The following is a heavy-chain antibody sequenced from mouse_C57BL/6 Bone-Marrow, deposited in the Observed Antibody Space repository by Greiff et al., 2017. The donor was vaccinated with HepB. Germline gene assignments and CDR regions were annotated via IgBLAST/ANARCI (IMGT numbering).Heavy chain of an antibody. CDR2: ISSGGSYT. J-gene: IGHJ2*01. CDR3: ARGGNYYSNYGDY. V-gene: IGHV5-6*01. CDR1: GFTFSSYG. D-gene: IGHD2-5*01. Sequence: EVQVVESGGDLVKPGGSLKLSCAASGFTFSSYGMSWVRQTPDKRLEWVATISSGGSYTYYPDSVKGRFTIARDNAKNTLYLQMSSLKSEDTAMYYCARGGNYYSNYGDYWGQGTTLTVSS.